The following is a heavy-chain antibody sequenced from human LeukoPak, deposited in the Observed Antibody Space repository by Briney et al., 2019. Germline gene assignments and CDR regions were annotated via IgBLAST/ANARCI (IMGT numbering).Heavy chain of an antibody. Sequence: AASAFTVSSSFMSWVRQAPGKGLEWVASINSDGSEGYYADVVKGRFTISRDNAKNSLYLRINSLRAEDTAVYYCARSSYSSSSSVWGQGTMVTVSS. V-gene: IGHV3-7*03. CDR3: ARSSYSSSSSV. CDR2: INSDGSEG. J-gene: IGHJ3*01. CDR1: AFTVSSSF. D-gene: IGHD6-6*01.